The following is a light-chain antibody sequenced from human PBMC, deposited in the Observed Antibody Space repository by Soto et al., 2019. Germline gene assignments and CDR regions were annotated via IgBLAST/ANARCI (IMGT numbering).Light chain of an antibody. J-gene: IGKJ4*01. V-gene: IGKV3-15*01. CDR2: GAS. CDR1: QSVYSN. Sequence: EVLMTQSPATLSVSPGERVTLSCRASQSVYSNLAWYQQKPGQAPRLLIYGASTRATGLPARFSGSGSGTEFTLTISSLQSEDFAVYYCQQYNSCPLTFGGGTKVEIK. CDR3: QQYNSCPLT.